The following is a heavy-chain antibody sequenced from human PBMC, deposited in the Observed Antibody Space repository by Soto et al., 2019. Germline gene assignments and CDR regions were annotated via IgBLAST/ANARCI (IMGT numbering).Heavy chain of an antibody. Sequence: SETLSLTCTVSGGSINSGIYYWNWIRQPPGKGLEWIGYIYYSGSPYYNPSLKSRVTISEDASKNQFSLKLNSVTAADTAVYYCASSASGPYCTNGVCPDYWGKGTLVTVSS. CDR2: IYYSGSP. D-gene: IGHD2-8*01. V-gene: IGHV4-30-4*01. J-gene: IGHJ4*02. CDR1: GGSINSGIYY. CDR3: ASSASGPYCTNGVCPDY.